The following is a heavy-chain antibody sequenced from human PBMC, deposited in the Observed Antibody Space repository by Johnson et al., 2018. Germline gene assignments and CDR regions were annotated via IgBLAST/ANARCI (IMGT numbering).Heavy chain of an antibody. CDR1: GFTFSSYS. Sequence: VQLVQSGGGLVQXGRSLRLSCAASGFTFSSYSMNWVRQAPGKGLEWVSSISSSSSYIYYADSEQGRFTISRDNAKNSLYLQMNSLRAEDTAVYYCASVFGADAFDIWGQGTMVTVSS. J-gene: IGHJ3*02. V-gene: IGHV3-21*01. CDR2: ISSSSSYI. D-gene: IGHD3-10*01. CDR3: ASVFGADAFDI.